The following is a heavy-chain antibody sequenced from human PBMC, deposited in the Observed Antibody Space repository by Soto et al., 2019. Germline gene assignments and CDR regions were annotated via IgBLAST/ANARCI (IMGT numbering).Heavy chain of an antibody. CDR2: IYQSGVT. D-gene: IGHD6-19*01. J-gene: IGHJ5*02. Sequence: SETLSLTCNMSGDSYSISTYSWSWIRQPPGKALQWIGYIYQSGVTSYNPSLASRVSISLDRSNNQCSLKLKSVTAADTAVYFCAGMPYTSGLRFDPWGPGTLVTVSS. V-gene: IGHV4-30-2*01. CDR1: GDSYSISTYS. CDR3: AGMPYTSGLRFDP.